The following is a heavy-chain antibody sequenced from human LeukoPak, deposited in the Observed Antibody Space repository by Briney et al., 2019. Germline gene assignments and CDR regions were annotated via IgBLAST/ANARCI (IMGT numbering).Heavy chain of an antibody. Sequence: SETLSLTCAVSGGSISSGGYSWSWIRQPPGKGLEWIGYIYHSGSTYYNPSLKSRVTISVDRSKNQFSLKLSSVTAADTAVYYCARGRRRGYSYGLYYYYYGMDVWGQGTTVTVSS. J-gene: IGHJ6*02. V-gene: IGHV4-30-2*01. CDR3: ARGRRRGYSYGLYYYYYGMDV. CDR1: GGSISSGGYS. CDR2: IYHSGST. D-gene: IGHD5-18*01.